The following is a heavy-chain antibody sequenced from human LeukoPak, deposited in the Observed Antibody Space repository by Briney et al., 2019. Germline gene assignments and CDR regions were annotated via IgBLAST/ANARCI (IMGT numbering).Heavy chain of an antibody. V-gene: IGHV3-7*01. Sequence: PGGSLRLSCAASGFTFSSYWMSWVRQAPGKGLEWVANIKQDGSEKYYVDSVKGRFTISRDNAKNSLYLQMNSLRAEDTAVYYCARVHYYDSSGYYYYYYYYGMDVWGQGTTVTVSS. CDR1: GFTFSSYW. J-gene: IGHJ6*02. CDR3: ARVHYYDSSGYYYYYYYYGMDV. CDR2: IKQDGSEK. D-gene: IGHD3-22*01.